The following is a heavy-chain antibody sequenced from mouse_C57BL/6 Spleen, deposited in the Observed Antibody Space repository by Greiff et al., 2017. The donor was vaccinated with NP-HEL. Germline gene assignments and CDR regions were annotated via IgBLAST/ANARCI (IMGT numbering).Heavy chain of an antibody. D-gene: IGHD1-1*01. V-gene: IGHV5-9-1*02. CDR2: ISSGGDYI. J-gene: IGHJ4*01. CDR3: TRGGTPDYAMDY. CDR1: GFTFSSYA. Sequence: EVMLVESGEGLVKPGGSLKLSCAASGFTFSSYAMSWVRQTPEKRLEWVAYISSGGDYIYYADTVKGRFTISRDNARNTLYLQMSSLKSEDTAMYYCTRGGTPDYAMDYWGQGTSVTVSS.